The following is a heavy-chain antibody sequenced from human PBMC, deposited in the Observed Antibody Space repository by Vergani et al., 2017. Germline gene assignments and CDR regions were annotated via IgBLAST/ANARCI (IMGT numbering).Heavy chain of an antibody. D-gene: IGHD3-10*01. CDR3: ARRVKLLWFGEVSFWFDP. Sequence: EVQLVESGGGLVQPGGSLRLSCAASGFTFSSYWMSWVRQAPGKGLEWVANMKQDGSEKYYVDSVKGRFTISRDNAKNSLYLQMNSLRAEDTAVYYCARRVKLLWFGEVSFWFDPWGQGTLVTVSS. V-gene: IGHV3-7*01. CDR1: GFTFSSYW. CDR2: MKQDGSEK. J-gene: IGHJ5*02.